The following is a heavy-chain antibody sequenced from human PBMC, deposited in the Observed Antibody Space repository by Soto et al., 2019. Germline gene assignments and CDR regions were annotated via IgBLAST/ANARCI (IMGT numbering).Heavy chain of an antibody. V-gene: IGHV3-23*01. Sequence: GGSLRLSCAASGFTFSSYAMSWVRQAPGKGLEWVSAISGSGGSTYYADSVKGRFTISRDNSKNTLYLQMNSLRAEDTAVYYCAKDPMVRGVSIPYYYYYGMDVWGQGTTVTVSS. J-gene: IGHJ6*02. CDR3: AKDPMVRGVSIPYYYYYGMDV. CDR1: GFTFSSYA. CDR2: ISGSGGST. D-gene: IGHD3-10*01.